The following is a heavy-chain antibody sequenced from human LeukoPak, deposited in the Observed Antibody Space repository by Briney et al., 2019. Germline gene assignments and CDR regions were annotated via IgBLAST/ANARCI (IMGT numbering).Heavy chain of an antibody. D-gene: IGHD6-19*01. Sequence: ASVKVSCKASGYTFTSYYMHWVRQAPGQGLERMGIINPSGGSTSYAQKFQGRVTMTRDTSTSTVYMELSSLRSEDTAVYYCARDSRLVGPFDYWGQGTLVTVSS. J-gene: IGHJ4*02. V-gene: IGHV1-46*01. CDR1: GYTFTSYY. CDR3: ARDSRLVGPFDY. CDR2: INPSGGST.